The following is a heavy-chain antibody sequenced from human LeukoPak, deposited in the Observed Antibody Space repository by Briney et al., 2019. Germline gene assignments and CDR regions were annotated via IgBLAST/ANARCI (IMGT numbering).Heavy chain of an antibody. CDR2: ISHSGST. CDR1: GGSFSGYY. Sequence: SETLSLTCAVYGGSFSGYYWSWIRQPPGKGLEWIGEISHSGSTNYNPSLKSRVTISVDTSKNQFSLKLSSVTAADTAVYYCARGRAEWEPGVFDYWGQGTLVTVSS. V-gene: IGHV4-34*01. CDR3: ARGRAEWEPGVFDY. J-gene: IGHJ4*02. D-gene: IGHD1-26*01.